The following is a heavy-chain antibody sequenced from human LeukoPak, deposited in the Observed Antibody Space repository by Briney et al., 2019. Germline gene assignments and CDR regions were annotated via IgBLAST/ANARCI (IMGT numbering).Heavy chain of an antibody. Sequence: SETLTLTCAVYGGSFSGYYWSWIRQPPGKGLEWIGEINHSGSTDYNPSLKSRVTISVDTSKNQFSLKLSSVTAADTAVYYCARVAAAGTYYYYYGMDVWGQGTTVTVSS. CDR3: ARVAAAGTYYYYYGMDV. J-gene: IGHJ6*02. V-gene: IGHV4-34*01. CDR1: GGSFSGYY. D-gene: IGHD6-13*01. CDR2: INHSGST.